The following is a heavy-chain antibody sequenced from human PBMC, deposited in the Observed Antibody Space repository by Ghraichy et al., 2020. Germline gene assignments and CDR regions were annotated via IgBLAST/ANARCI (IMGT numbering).Heavy chain of an antibody. D-gene: IGHD3-22*01. V-gene: IGHV3-7*01. CDR3: AREAKEYYYDSSGYSFDY. CDR2: IKQDGSEK. J-gene: IGHJ4*02. CDR1: GFTFSRYW. Sequence: GGSLRLSCAASGFTFSRYWMSGVRQAPGKGLEWVANIKQDGSEKYYVDSVKGRFTISRDNAKNSLYLQMNSLRAEDTAVYYCAREAKEYYYDSSGYSFDYWGQGTLVTVSS.